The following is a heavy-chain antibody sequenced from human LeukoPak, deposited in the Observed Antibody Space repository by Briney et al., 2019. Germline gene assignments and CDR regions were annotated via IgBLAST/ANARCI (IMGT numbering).Heavy chain of an antibody. J-gene: IGHJ5*02. Sequence: KPSETLSLTCTVSGYSISSGYYWGWIRQPPGKGLEWIGSIYHSGSTYCNPSLKSRVTISVDTSKNQFSLKLSSVTAADTAVYYCARGPYCSSTSCYVGFVGWFDPWGQGTLVTVSS. CDR1: GYSISSGYY. CDR2: IYHSGST. CDR3: ARGPYCSSTSCYVGFVGWFDP. V-gene: IGHV4-38-2*02. D-gene: IGHD2-2*01.